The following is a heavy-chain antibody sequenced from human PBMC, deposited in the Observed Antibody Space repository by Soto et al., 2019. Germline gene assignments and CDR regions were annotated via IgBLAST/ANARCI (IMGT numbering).Heavy chain of an antibody. V-gene: IGHV4-39*01. CDR1: GGSISSSSYY. D-gene: IGHD6-13*01. J-gene: IGHJ6*02. CDR2: IYYSGST. CDR3: AISAGIAAAGHYYYGMDV. Sequence: PSETLSLTCTVSGGSISSSSYYWGWIRQPPGKGLEWIGSIYYSGSTYYNPSLKSRVTISVDTSKNQFSLKLSSVTAADTAVYYCAISAGIAAAGHYYYGMDVWGQGTTVTVS.